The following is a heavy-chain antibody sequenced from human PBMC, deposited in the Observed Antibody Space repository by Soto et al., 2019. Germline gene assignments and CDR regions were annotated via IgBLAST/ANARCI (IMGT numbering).Heavy chain of an antibody. V-gene: IGHV3-73*01. CDR2: IRSKPNTDAT. CDR3: TRHVDCSGGSCYSGYYYYMDV. Sequence: EVQLVESGGGLVQPGGSLKLSCAASGFTFSDSAMHWVRQASWKGLEWVGRIRSKPNTDATAYAASVKGRFTISRDDSKNTAYLQMNSLKTEDTAVYYCTRHVDCSGGSCYSGYYYYMDVWGKGTTVTVSS. J-gene: IGHJ6*03. CDR1: GFTFSDSA. D-gene: IGHD2-15*01.